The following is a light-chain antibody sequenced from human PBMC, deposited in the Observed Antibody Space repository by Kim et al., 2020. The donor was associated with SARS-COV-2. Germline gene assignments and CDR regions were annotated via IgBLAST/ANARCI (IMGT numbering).Light chain of an antibody. Sequence: VSPGQTASITCSGDKLWDKYACWYQQKPGQSPVMVIYQDSKRPSGIPERFSGSNSGNTATLTISGTQAMDEADYYCQAWDSSTVVFGGGTQLTVL. V-gene: IGLV3-1*01. CDR3: QAWDSSTVV. J-gene: IGLJ2*01. CDR2: QDS. CDR1: KLWDKY.